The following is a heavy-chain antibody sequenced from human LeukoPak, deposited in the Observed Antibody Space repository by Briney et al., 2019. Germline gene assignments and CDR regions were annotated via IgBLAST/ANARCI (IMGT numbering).Heavy chain of an antibody. D-gene: IGHD2-2*01. J-gene: IGHJ4*02. CDR2: IYSGGST. Sequence: GGSLRLSCAASGFTVSSNYMSWVRQAPGKGLEWVSVIYSGGSTYYADSVKGRFTISRDNSKNTLYLQMNSLRAEDTAVYYCAKDYYRYCSSTSCSTGYYFDYWGQGTLVTVSS. V-gene: IGHV3-53*01. CDR1: GFTVSSNY. CDR3: AKDYYRYCSSTSCSTGYYFDY.